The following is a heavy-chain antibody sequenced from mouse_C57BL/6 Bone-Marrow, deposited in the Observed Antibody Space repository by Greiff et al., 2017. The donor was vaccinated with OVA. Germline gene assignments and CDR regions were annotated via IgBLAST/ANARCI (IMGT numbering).Heavy chain of an antibody. CDR2: IYPGSGNT. Sequence: QVQLQQSGAELVRPGASVKLSCKASGYTFTDYYINWVKQRPGQGLEWIARIYPGSGNTYYNEKFKGKATLTAEKSSSTAYMQLSSLTSEDSAVYFCARGFYVGYYVGYAMDYWGQGTSVTVSS. V-gene: IGHV1-76*01. J-gene: IGHJ4*01. CDR3: ARGFYVGYYVGYAMDY. CDR1: GYTFTDYY. D-gene: IGHD2-3*01.